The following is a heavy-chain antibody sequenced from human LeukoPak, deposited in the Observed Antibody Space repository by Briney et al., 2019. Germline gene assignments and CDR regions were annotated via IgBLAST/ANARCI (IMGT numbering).Heavy chain of an antibody. D-gene: IGHD3-10*01. CDR3: ARRLLWFGELYPSGYADV. V-gene: IGHV4-59*12. Sequence: SETLSLTCTVSGGSISSYYWSWIRQPPGKGLEWIGYIYYSGSTNYNPSLKSRVTISVDTSKNQFSLKLSSVTAADTAVYYCARRLLWFGELYPSGYADVWGKGTTVTVSS. J-gene: IGHJ6*04. CDR2: IYYSGST. CDR1: GGSISSYY.